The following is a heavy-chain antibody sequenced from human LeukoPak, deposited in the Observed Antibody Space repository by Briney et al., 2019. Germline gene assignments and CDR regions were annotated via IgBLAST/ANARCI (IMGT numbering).Heavy chain of an antibody. Sequence: GGSLRLSCAASGFTFDDYAMHWVWQAPGKGLEWVSGISYNSDTIAYADSVKGRFTISRDNAKNSLYLQMNSLRAEDTALYYCAKDYCGGDCYSGWYFDLWGRGTPVTVSS. CDR2: ISYNSDTI. CDR3: AKDYCGGDCYSGWYFDL. J-gene: IGHJ2*01. V-gene: IGHV3-9*01. CDR1: GFTFDDYA. D-gene: IGHD2-21*02.